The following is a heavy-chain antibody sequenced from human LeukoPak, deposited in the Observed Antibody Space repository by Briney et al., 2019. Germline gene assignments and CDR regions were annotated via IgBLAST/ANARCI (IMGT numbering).Heavy chain of an antibody. Sequence: SETLSLTCTVSGGSISSDSYYWNWIRQPAGKGLEWIGRIYTRGSTNYNPSLKGRVTISINTSKNQFSLNLSSVTAAGTAVYYCARDFPPGYSRGYFDLWGRGTLVTVSS. CDR3: ARDFPPGYSRGYFDL. CDR1: GGSISSDSYY. D-gene: IGHD5-18*01. CDR2: IYTRGST. V-gene: IGHV4-61*02. J-gene: IGHJ2*01.